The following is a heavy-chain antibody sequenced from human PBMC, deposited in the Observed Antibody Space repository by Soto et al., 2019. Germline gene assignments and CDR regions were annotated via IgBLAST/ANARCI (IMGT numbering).Heavy chain of an antibody. J-gene: IGHJ6*02. D-gene: IGHD2-2*01. V-gene: IGHV5-51*01. CDR1: GYSFTSYW. CDR2: IYPGDSDT. Sequence: PGESLKISCKGSGYSFTSYWIGWVRQMPGKGLEWMGIIYPGDSDTRYSPSFQGQVTISADKSISTAYLQWSSLKASDTAMYYCARQIGYCSSTSCSGPYYYYGMDVWGQGTTVTVSS. CDR3: ARQIGYCSSTSCSGPYYYYGMDV.